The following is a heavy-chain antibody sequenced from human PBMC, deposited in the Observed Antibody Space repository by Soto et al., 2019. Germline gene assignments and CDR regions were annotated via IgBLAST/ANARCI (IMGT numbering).Heavy chain of an antibody. CDR2: ISGSGGST. CDR1: GFTFSSYA. CDR3: ANYYDFWSGYYTGIRNYYYYGMDV. D-gene: IGHD3-3*01. V-gene: IGHV3-23*01. Sequence: EVQLLESGGGLVQPGGSLRLSCAASGFTFSSYAMSWVRQAPGKGLEWVSAISGSGGSTYYADSVKGRFTISRDNSKNTLYLQMNSLRAEDTAVYYCANYYDFWSGYYTGIRNYYYYGMDVWGQGTTVTVSS. J-gene: IGHJ6*02.